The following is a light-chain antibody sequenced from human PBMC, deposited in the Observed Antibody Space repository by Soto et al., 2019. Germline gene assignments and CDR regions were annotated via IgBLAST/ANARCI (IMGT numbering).Light chain of an antibody. J-gene: IGKJ4*01. V-gene: IGKV1-39*01. CDR3: QQNYSTPLA. CDR1: QSISRD. Sequence: IQMTQSPFSLSASVGDRVTITCRASQSISRDLNWYQQKPGKAPNLLIYAASTLESGVPSRFSGSGSGTDFTLTISSLQLEDFATYYCQQNYSTPLACGGGTKV. CDR2: AAS.